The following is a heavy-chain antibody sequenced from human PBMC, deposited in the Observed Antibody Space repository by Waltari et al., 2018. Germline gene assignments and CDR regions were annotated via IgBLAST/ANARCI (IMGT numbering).Heavy chain of an antibody. D-gene: IGHD1-26*01. V-gene: IGHV4-39*01. CDR1: GGSIRSSTFD. CDR2: ISYSGST. J-gene: IGHJ2*01. Sequence: QLLLQESGPGLVKPSETLSLTCAVSGGSIRSSTFDWGWVRQPPGKGLEWIGSISYSGSTYYNPSLKSRVTISVDTSKNQFSLNLSSWTAADTSVYYCARVGPGVYWYFDLWGRGTLVRVSS. CDR3: ARVGPGVYWYFDL.